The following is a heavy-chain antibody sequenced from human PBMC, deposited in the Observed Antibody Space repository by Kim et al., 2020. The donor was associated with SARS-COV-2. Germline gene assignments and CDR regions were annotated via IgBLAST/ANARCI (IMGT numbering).Heavy chain of an antibody. V-gene: IGHV3-30*04. CDR1: GFTFSSYA. J-gene: IGHJ6*01. Sequence: GGSLRLSCAASGFTFSSYAMHWVRQAPGKGLEWVAVISYDGSNKYYADSVKGRFTISRDNSKNTLYLQMNSLRAEDTAVYYCARGRSYYYGSGSPAYYY. D-gene: IGHD3-10*01. CDR3: ARGRSYYYGSGSPAYYY. CDR2: ISYDGSNK.